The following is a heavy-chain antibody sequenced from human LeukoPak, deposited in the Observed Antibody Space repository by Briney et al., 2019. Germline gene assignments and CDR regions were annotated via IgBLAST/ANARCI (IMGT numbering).Heavy chain of an antibody. CDR2: IYSTGST. CDR1: GGSINSHY. V-gene: IGHV4-4*07. CDR3: AREGLEDCSGASCYFLFDP. J-gene: IGHJ5*02. Sequence: SETLSLTCTVSGGSINSHYWSWIRHPPGQGLEWIGRIYSTGSTSYNPSLKSRVTMSVDTSNNKLSLKLSSVTAADTAVYYCAREGLEDCSGASCYFLFDPWGQGTLVTVSS. D-gene: IGHD2-15*01.